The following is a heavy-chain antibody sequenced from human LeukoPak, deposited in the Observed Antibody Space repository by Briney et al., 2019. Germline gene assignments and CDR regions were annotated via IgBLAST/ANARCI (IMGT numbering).Heavy chain of an antibody. CDR2: ISAYNGNT. V-gene: IGHV1-18*01. CDR3: ARHRRGYTSGQPGRGDDAFDI. Sequence: ASVKVSCKASGYTFTSYGISWVRQAPGQGLEWMGWISAYNGNTNYAQKLQGRVTMTTDTSTSTAYMELRSLRSDDTAVYYCARHRRGYTSGQPGRGDDAFDIWGQGTMVTVSS. J-gene: IGHJ3*02. CDR1: GYTFTSYG. D-gene: IGHD6-19*01.